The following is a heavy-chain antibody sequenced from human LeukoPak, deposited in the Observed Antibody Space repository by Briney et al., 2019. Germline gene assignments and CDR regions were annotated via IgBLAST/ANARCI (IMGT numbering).Heavy chain of an antibody. CDR3: ARDMGVIDY. Sequence: PSETLSLTCTVSGGSISSGSYYWSWIRQPAGKGLEWIGRIYTSGSTNYNPSLKSRVTISVDTSKNQFSLKLSSVTAADTAVFYCARDMGVIDYWGQGTLVTVSS. J-gene: IGHJ4*02. V-gene: IGHV4-61*02. CDR1: GGSISSGSYY. CDR2: IYTSGST. D-gene: IGHD1-26*01.